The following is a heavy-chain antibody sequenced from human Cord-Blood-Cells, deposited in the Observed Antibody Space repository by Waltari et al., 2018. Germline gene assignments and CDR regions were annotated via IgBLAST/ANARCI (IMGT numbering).Heavy chain of an antibody. V-gene: IGHV4-59*01. Sequence: QVQLQESGPGLVKPSETLSLTCPVPGGPICRSYWSWIRRQPGKGLEWIGCIYDSGSTNYNPSLKSRVTISVDTSKNQFSLKLSSVTAADTAVYYCARNNWGYYYYYMDVWGKGTTVTVSS. CDR1: GGPICRSY. D-gene: IGHD7-27*01. J-gene: IGHJ6*03. CDR2: IYDSGST. CDR3: ARNNWGYYYYYMDV.